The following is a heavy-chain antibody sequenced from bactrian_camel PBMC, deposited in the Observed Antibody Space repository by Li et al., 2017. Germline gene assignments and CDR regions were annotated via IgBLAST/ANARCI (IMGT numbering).Heavy chain of an antibody. CDR3: GASLDPFCFTAGVRGPEGFPH. J-gene: IGHJ4*01. CDR1: EYRESFAC. Sequence: VQLVESGGGSVQAGGSLTLSCVASEYRESFACMGWFRQVLGKDQEGLASLRTTNGLTAYADSVKGRFSISYDKVKNTVHLSMNNLQPGDTAVYYCGASLDPFCFTAGVRGPEGFPHRGQGTQVTVS. CDR2: LRTTNGLT. D-gene: IGHD3*01. V-gene: IGHV3S63*01.